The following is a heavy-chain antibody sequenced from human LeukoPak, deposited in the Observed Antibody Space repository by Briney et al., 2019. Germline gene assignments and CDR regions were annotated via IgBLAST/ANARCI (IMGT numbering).Heavy chain of an antibody. CDR2: ISGSGRST. Sequence: GGSLRLSCAASGFTFSTYAMSWVRQAPGKGLEWGSPISGSGRSTYYADSVKGRFTISRDNSKSTLYLQVISLRAEDTAVYYCARAGYCSGGDCYPFFDYWGQGSLVTVSS. J-gene: IGHJ4*02. V-gene: IGHV3-23*01. CDR3: ARAGYCSGGDCYPFFDY. D-gene: IGHD2-15*01. CDR1: GFTFSTYA.